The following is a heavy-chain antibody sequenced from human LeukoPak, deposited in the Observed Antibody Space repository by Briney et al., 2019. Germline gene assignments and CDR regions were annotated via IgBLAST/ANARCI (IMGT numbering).Heavy chain of an antibody. D-gene: IGHD4-17*01. CDR1: GSPSVSYA. J-gene: IGHJ4*02. Sequence: GGPLNLSWQPPGSPSVSYALNWARQAPGKGLEWGSFIRYDGSNEYYADSVRGRFTISRDNAKNSLYLQMNSLRAEDTAVYYCARDPSVYYGDYIIRWGQGTLVIVSS. V-gene: IGHV3-30*02. CDR2: IRYDGSNE. CDR3: ARDPSVYYGDYIIR.